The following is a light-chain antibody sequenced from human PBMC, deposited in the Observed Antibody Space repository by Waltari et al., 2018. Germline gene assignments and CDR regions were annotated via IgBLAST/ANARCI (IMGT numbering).Light chain of an antibody. Sequence: EIVLTQSPDTLSLSPGARATLSCRASQSVSSSYLAWYQQKPGQAPRLLIYGASSRATGIPDRFSGSGSGTDFTLTISRLEPEDFAVYYCQQYGSSPPVTFGGGTKVEIK. J-gene: IGKJ4*01. CDR3: QQYGSSPPVT. CDR2: GAS. V-gene: IGKV3-20*01. CDR1: QSVSSSY.